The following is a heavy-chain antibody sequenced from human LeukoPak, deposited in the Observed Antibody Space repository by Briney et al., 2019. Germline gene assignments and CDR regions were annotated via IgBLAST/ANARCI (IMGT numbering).Heavy chain of an antibody. V-gene: IGHV3-13*01. Sequence: GGSLRLSCTASGFTLGSHDMHWVRQIPGQGLEWVAAVSSGFHAFFADSVQGRFTVSREDAGNSLYLQMNSLRAGDTAVYYCVREARGYHYTYFDYWGQGTLVTVSS. D-gene: IGHD5-18*01. CDR3: VREARGYHYTYFDY. CDR2: VSSGFHA. CDR1: GFTLGSHD. J-gene: IGHJ4*02.